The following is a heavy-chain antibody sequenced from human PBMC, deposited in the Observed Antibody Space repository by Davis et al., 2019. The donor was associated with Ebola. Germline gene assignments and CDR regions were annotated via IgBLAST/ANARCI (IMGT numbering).Heavy chain of an antibody. V-gene: IGHV1-69*13. CDR3: ARTGDCSGGSCYGNYYYYGMDV. CDR2: IIPIFGTA. Sequence: SVKVSCKASGGTFSSYAISWVRQAPGQGLEWMGGIIPIFGTANYAQKFQGRVTITADESTSTAYMELSSLRSEDTAVYYCARTGDCSGGSCYGNYYYYGMDVWGQGTTVTVSS. D-gene: IGHD2-15*01. J-gene: IGHJ6*02. CDR1: GGTFSSYA.